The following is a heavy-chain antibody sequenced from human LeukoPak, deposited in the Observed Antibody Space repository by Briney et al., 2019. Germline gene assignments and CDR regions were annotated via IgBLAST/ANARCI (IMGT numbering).Heavy chain of an antibody. J-gene: IGHJ4*02. CDR1: GFTFSSYSMN. D-gene: IGHD5-12*01. CDR3: ARTIVATIRYYFDY. V-gene: IGHV4-59*05. Sequence: GSLRLSCAASGFTFSSYSMNWVRQAPGKGLEWIGSIYYSGSTYYNPSLKSRVTISVDTSKNQFSLKLSSVTAADTAVYYCARTIVATIRYYFDYWGQGTLVTVSS. CDR2: IYYSGST.